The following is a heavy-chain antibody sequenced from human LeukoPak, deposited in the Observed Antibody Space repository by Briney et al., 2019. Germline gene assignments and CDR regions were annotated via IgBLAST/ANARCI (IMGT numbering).Heavy chain of an antibody. D-gene: IGHD1/OR15-1a*01. CDR3: AEQPSSFYGFFHH. J-gene: IGHJ1*01. CDR1: GFTFSSYA. Sequence: GRSLRLSCAASGFTFSSYAMHWVRQAPGKGLEWVAVISYDGSNKYYADSVKGRFTISRDNSKNTLFLQMNSLRPEDTAVYYCAEQPSSFYGFFHHLGQGTLVTVSS. CDR2: ISYDGSNK. V-gene: IGHV3-30-3*01.